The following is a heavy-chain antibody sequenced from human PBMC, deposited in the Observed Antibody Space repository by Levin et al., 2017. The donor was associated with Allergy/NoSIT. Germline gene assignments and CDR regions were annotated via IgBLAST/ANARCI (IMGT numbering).Heavy chain of an antibody. J-gene: IGHJ3*02. CDR2: INHSGST. Sequence: SETLSLTCAVYGGSFSGYYWSWIRQPPGKGLEWIGEINHSGSTNYNPSLKSRVTISVDTSKNQFSLKLSSVTAADTAVYYCARERVWTDDSSGYYFKLVRDAFDIWGQGTMVTVSS. D-gene: IGHD3-22*01. CDR1: GGSFSGYY. CDR3: ARERVWTDDSSGYYFKLVRDAFDI. V-gene: IGHV4-34*01.